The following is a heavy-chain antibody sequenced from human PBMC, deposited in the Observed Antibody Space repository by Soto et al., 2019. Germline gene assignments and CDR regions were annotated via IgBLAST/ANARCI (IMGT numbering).Heavy chain of an antibody. CDR1: GFTFSSYA. Sequence: GGSLRLSCAASGFTFSSYAMNWVRQAPGKGLEWVSVISGSGGSTYYADSVKGRFTISRDNSKNTLYLQMNSLRAEDTTVYNCAKRAHGLYFDYWGQGTLVTVSS. J-gene: IGHJ4*02. CDR3: AKRAHGLYFDY. CDR2: ISGSGGST. V-gene: IGHV3-23*01.